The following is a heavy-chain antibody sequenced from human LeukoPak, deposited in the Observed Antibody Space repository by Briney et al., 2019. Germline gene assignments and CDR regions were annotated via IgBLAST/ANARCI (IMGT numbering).Heavy chain of an antibody. Sequence: SETLSLTCTVSGGSISSSSYYWGWIRQSPGKGLEWIGSISYSGTTYYNPSLKSRVTISVDTSKNQFSLKLNSVTAADTAVFYCADNSADYNTLGSSYKVWGQGTLVTVSS. CDR2: ISYSGTT. CDR1: GGSISSSSYY. J-gene: IGHJ4*02. CDR3: ADNSADYNTLGSSYKV. V-gene: IGHV4-39*01. D-gene: IGHD3-10*01.